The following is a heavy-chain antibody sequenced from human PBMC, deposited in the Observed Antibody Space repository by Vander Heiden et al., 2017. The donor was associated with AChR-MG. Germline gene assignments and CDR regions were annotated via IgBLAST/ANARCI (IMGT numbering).Heavy chain of an antibody. CDR1: GFTSSSYD. CDR3: AKEGKKSGDLPDFDY. D-gene: IGHD3-10*01. J-gene: IGHJ4*02. Sequence: EVQLLESGGGLVQPGGSLRLACAASGFTSSSYDMSWVRQAPGKGLEWVSAISRNGGRAYYADFVKGRFTISRDNSKNTLYLQMNTLRAEDTAVYYCAKEGKKSGDLPDFDYWGQGTPVTVSS. CDR2: ISRNGGRA. V-gene: IGHV3-23*01.